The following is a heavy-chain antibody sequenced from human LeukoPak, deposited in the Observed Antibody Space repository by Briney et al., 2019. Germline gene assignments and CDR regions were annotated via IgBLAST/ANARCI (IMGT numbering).Heavy chain of an antibody. CDR1: GGSISSGGYY. D-gene: IGHD4-17*01. CDR2: IYYSGST. V-gene: IGHV4-31*03. J-gene: IGHJ4*02. Sequence: SETLSLTCTVSGGSISSGGYYWSWIRQHPGKGLEWIGYIYYSGSTYYNPSLKSRVTTSVDTSKNQFSLKLSSVTAADTAVYYCARTGGYGDYVRFDYWGQGTLVTVSS. CDR3: ARTGGYGDYVRFDY.